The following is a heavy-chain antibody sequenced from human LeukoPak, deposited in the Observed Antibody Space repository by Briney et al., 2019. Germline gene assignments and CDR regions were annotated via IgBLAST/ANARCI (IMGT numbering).Heavy chain of an antibody. CDR2: INYSGST. V-gene: IGHV4-59*01. D-gene: IGHD6-13*01. Sequence: KPSETLSLTCTVSGGSISRDYWSWIRQPPRKGLEWSGYINYSGSTNYNPSLKSRVTISVDTSENHFSLKLSSVTAAHTAVYYCARVGSSSWFSYYYGMDVWGQATTVTVSS. J-gene: IGHJ6*01. CDR1: GGSISRDY. CDR3: ARVGSSSWFSYYYGMDV.